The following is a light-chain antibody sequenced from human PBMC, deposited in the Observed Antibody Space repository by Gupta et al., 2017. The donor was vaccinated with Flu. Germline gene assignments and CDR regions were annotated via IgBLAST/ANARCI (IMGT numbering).Light chain of an antibody. Sequence: DIQLTQSPSFLSAPVGDRVTITCRASQGISSSLAWYQQKPGKAPKLLIYAASTLQSGVPSRFSGSGSGTEFTLTISSLQPEDFASYYCQQLNSYPSFTFGPGTKVDIK. CDR3: QQLNSYPSFT. CDR1: QGISSS. J-gene: IGKJ3*01. V-gene: IGKV1-9*01. CDR2: AAS.